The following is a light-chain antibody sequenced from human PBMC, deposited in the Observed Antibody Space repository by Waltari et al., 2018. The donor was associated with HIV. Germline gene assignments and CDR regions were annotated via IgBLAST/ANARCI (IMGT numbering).Light chain of an antibody. J-gene: IGLJ1*01. Sequence: SYVLTQPPSVSVSPGRTARIPCGGNGIGSKSVTWYQQKPGQAPVMVVYDDFDRPSGIPERFSGSNSGNTATLTISRVEAGDEADYFCQVWDSSSEYVFGSGTKVTVL. V-gene: IGLV3-21*02. CDR3: QVWDSSSEYV. CDR1: GIGSKS. CDR2: DDF.